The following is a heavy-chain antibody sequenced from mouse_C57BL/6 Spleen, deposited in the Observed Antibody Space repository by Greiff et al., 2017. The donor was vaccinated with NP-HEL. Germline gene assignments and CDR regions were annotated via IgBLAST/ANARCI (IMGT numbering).Heavy chain of an antibody. CDR1: GFSLTSYG. Sequence: VQLQQSGPGLVAPSQSLSITCTVSGFSLTSYGVHWVRQPPGKGLEWLVVIWSDGSTTYNSALKTRLSISKDNSNSQVFLKMNSLQTDDTAVYYCARQELHYWYFYVWGTGTTVTVAS. CDR2: IWSDGST. V-gene: IGHV2-6-1*01. D-gene: IGHD2-1*01. CDR3: ARQELHYWYFYV. J-gene: IGHJ1*03.